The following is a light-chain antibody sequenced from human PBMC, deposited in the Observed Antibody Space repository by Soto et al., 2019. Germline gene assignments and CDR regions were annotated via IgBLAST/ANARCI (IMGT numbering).Light chain of an antibody. Sequence: DIQMTQSPSSLSSSVGDRVTITCRASRSIRGHLSWYQQKPGKAPKLLIYAASSLQIGVPSRFSGSGSGTDFALTISGLQPEDFATYYCLQTYSTLTFGGGTKVEIK. CDR2: AAS. CDR1: RSIRGH. J-gene: IGKJ4*01. CDR3: LQTYSTLT. V-gene: IGKV1-39*01.